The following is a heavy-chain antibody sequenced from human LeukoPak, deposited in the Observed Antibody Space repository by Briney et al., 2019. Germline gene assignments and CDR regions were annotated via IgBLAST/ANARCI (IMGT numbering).Heavy chain of an antibody. Sequence: PSETLSLTCSVSGGSISGFYWSWIRQPPGKGLDWIGFIYYSGTTSYNPSLKSRVTISLDTSKTQFSLKVRSVTAADTAVYYCARQSPQLVVFDYWGQGTLVTVSS. J-gene: IGHJ4*02. CDR1: GGSISGFY. V-gene: IGHV4-59*08. D-gene: IGHD1-1*01. CDR3: ARQSPQLVVFDY. CDR2: IYYSGTT.